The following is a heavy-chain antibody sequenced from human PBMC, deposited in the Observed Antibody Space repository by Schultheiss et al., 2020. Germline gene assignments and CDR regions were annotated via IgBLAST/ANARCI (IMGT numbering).Heavy chain of an antibody. J-gene: IGHJ3*02. CDR3: AKDRGLLYGFDI. Sequence: GSLRLSCAASGFTFSSYGMHWVRQAPGKGLEWVAVISYDGSNKYYADSVKGRFTISRDNSKNTLYLQMNSLRAEDTAVYYCAKDRGLLYGFDIWGQGTMV. CDR1: GFTFSSYG. CDR2: ISYDGSNK. D-gene: IGHD4-17*01. V-gene: IGHV3-30*18.